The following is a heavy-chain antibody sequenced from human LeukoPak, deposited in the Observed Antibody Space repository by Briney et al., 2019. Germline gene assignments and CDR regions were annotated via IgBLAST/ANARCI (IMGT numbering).Heavy chain of an antibody. V-gene: IGHV1-8*02. J-gene: IGHJ4*02. CDR3: ARMWLRPRSRPFAY. CDR2: MNPNSGNT. CDR1: GYTFTGYY. D-gene: IGHD5-12*01. Sequence: EASVKVSCKASGYTFTGYYMHWVRQATGQGLEWMGWMNPNSGNTGYAQKFQGRVTMTRNTSISTAYMELSSLRSEDTAVYYCARMWLRPRSRPFAYWGQGTLVTVSS.